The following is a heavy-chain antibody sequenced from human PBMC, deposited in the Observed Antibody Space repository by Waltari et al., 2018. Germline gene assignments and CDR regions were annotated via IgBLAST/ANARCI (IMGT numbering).Heavy chain of an antibody. V-gene: IGHV4-38-2*01. CDR1: GYSISSGYY. J-gene: IGHJ3*02. Sequence: QVQLQESGPGLVKPSETLSLTCAVSGYSISSGYYWGWIRPPPGKGLEWIGSIYHSGSTYYNPSLKSRVTISVDTSKNQFSLKLSSVTAADTAVYYCARPRIVGATFAFDIWGQGTMVTVSS. CDR2: IYHSGST. D-gene: IGHD1-26*01. CDR3: ARPRIVGATFAFDI.